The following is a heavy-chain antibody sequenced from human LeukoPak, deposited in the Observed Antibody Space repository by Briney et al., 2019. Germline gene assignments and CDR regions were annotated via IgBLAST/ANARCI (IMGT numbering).Heavy chain of an antibody. Sequence: SETLSLTCAVYGGSFSGYSWSWIRQPPGKGLEWIGEINHSGSTNYNLSLKSRVTISVDTSKNQFSLKLSSVTAADTAVYYCAASKYYDFRSGPSWFDPWGQGTLVTVSS. V-gene: IGHV4-34*01. CDR2: INHSGST. CDR3: AASKYYDFRSGPSWFDP. D-gene: IGHD3-3*01. J-gene: IGHJ5*02. CDR1: GGSFSGYS.